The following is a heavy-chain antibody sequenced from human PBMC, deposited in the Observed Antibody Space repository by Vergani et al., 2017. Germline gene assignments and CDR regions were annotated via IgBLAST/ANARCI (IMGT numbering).Heavy chain of an antibody. CDR3: AHGAGYSSSWYYFDY. CDR2: IYWNDDK. V-gene: IGHV2-5*01. J-gene: IGHJ4*02. D-gene: IGHD6-13*01. Sequence: QITLKESGPTLVKPTQTLTLTCTFSGFSLSTSGVGVGWIRQPPGKALEWLALIYWNDDKRYSPSLKSRLTITKDTSKNQVVLTMTNMVPVDTATYYCAHGAGYSSSWYYFDYWGQGTLVTVSS. CDR1: GFSLSTSGVG.